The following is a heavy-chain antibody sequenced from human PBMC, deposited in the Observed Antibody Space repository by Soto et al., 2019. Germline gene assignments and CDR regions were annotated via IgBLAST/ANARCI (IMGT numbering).Heavy chain of an antibody. D-gene: IGHD6-13*01. CDR2: IYTTEST. CDR3: ARALSSAAGLYFDY. CDR1: GGSISSYY. J-gene: IGHJ4*02. V-gene: IGHV4-4*07. Sequence: SETLSLTCTVSGGSISSYYWSWIRQPAGKGMEWIGRIYTTESTNYNPSLKSRVTMSIDTSNNQFSLKLNSLTAADTAVYYCARALSSAAGLYFDYWGQGTLVTVSS.